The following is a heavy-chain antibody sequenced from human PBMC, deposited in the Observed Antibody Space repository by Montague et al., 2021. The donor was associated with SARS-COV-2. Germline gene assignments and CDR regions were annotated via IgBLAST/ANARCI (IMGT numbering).Heavy chain of an antibody. D-gene: IGHD3-10*01. CDR2: IYYSGST. CDR1: GGSVSSGSYY. CDR3: ARWALMGRGVSSVDI. Sequence: SETLSLTCTVSGGSVSSGSYYWSWIRQPPGKGLEWIGYIYYSGSTNYNPSLKSRVTISVDTSKNQFSLKLSSVTAADTAVYYCARWALMGRGVSSVDIWGRGTMVTVSA. V-gene: IGHV4-61*01. J-gene: IGHJ3*02.